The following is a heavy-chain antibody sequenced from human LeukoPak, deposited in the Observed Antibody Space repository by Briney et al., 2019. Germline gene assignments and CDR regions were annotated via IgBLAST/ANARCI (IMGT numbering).Heavy chain of an antibody. J-gene: IGHJ4*02. Sequence: PGGSLRLSCAVSGFTFSSHAMHWVRQAPGKGLEWVAVVSHEGSQSYFADSVKGRFTISRDNSQNTLFLQMDSLRAEDTALYYCARAEMATLAGSDYWGQGTLVTVSS. CDR3: ARAEMATLAGSDY. CDR1: GFTFSSHA. V-gene: IGHV3-30*04. CDR2: VSHEGSQS. D-gene: IGHD5-24*01.